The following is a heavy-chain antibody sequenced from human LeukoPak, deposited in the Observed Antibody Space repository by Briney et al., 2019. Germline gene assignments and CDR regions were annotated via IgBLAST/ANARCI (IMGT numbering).Heavy chain of an antibody. Sequence: TGGSLRLSCAASGFTFSSYWMNWVRQAPGKGLVWVSRIASDGSSTTYADSVKGRFSISRDNAKNTLYLQMNSLRVEDTAVYYCAKDRSVFDYWGQGTLVTVSS. CDR3: AKDRSVFDY. D-gene: IGHD3-10*02. CDR1: GFTFSSYW. CDR2: IASDGSST. V-gene: IGHV3-74*01. J-gene: IGHJ4*02.